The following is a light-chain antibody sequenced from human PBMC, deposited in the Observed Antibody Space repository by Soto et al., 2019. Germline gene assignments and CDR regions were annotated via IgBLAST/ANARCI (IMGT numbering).Light chain of an antibody. CDR3: QQSYSTLFT. CDR2: AAS. CDR1: QSMSTY. Sequence: DIQMTQSPSSLSASVGDRVTITCRASQSMSTYLNWYQQKPGIAPKLLIYAASSLQRGVPLRFSGSGSGTDFTLTISSLQPEDFATYYCQQSYSTLFTFGPGTKVDI. V-gene: IGKV1-39*01. J-gene: IGKJ3*01.